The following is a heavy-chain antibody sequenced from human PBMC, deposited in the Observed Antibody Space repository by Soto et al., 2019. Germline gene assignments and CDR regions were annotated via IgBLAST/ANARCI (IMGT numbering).Heavy chain of an antibody. CDR2: ISSSGSTI. Sequence: GGSLRLSCAASGFTFSDYYMSWIRQAPGKGLEWVSYISSSGSTIYYADSVKGRFTISRDNAKNSLYLQMNSLRAEDTAVYYSATGPGGYYYYYMDVWGKGTTVTVSS. V-gene: IGHV3-11*01. D-gene: IGHD3-16*01. J-gene: IGHJ6*03. CDR1: GFTFSDYY. CDR3: ATGPGGYYYYYMDV.